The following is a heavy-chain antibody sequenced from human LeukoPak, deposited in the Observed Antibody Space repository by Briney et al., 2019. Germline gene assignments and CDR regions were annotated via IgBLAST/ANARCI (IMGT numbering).Heavy chain of an antibody. Sequence: ASVKVSCKASGYTFTSYGISWVRQAPGQGLEWMGWISAYNGSTNYAQKLQGRVTMTTDTSTSTAYMELRSLRSDDTAVYYCAKQRWYYDSSGYYYDRGPFDIWGQGTMVTVSS. CDR1: GYTFTSYG. D-gene: IGHD3-22*01. CDR3: AKQRWYYDSSGYYYDRGPFDI. CDR2: ISAYNGST. V-gene: IGHV1-18*01. J-gene: IGHJ3*02.